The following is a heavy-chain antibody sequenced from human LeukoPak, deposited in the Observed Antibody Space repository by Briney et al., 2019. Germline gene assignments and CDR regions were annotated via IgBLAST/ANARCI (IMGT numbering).Heavy chain of an antibody. CDR1: GFTFINYG. CDR3: AKCPSGVLRYFAPIDY. Sequence: GRSLRLSCAASGFTFINYGMHWARQPPGKGLEWVAVISYDGSEKYYADSVKGRFTISRDNSKNTLYLQMNSLRAEDTAVYYCAKCPSGVLRYFAPIDYWGQGTLVTVSS. J-gene: IGHJ4*02. V-gene: IGHV3-30*18. D-gene: IGHD3-9*01. CDR2: ISYDGSEK.